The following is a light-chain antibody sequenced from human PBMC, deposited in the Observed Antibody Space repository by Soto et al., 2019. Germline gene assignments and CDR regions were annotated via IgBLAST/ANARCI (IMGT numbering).Light chain of an antibody. CDR1: QSVSSN. CDR3: QQYNNWPPWT. V-gene: IGKV3-15*01. CDR2: GAS. J-gene: IGKJ1*01. Sequence: EILMTQSPATLSVSPGERATLSCRASQSVSSNLAWNQQKPGQAPRLLVYGASTRATGIPARFSGSGSGTEFTLTISSLQSGDFAVYYCQQYNNWPPWTFGQGTKVEIK.